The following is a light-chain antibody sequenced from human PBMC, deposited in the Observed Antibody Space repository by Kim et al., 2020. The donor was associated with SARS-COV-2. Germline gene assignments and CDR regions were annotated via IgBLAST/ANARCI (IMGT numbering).Light chain of an antibody. J-gene: IGLJ3*02. CDR3: AAWDDSLSGWV. V-gene: IGLV1-47*01. CDR1: SSNIGSNY. Sequence: PRVTISCSGSSSNIGSNYVYWYQQLPGTAPKLLIYRNNQRPSGVPDRFSGSKSGTSASLAISGLRSEDEADYYCAAWDDSLSGWVFGGGTKLTVL. CDR2: RNN.